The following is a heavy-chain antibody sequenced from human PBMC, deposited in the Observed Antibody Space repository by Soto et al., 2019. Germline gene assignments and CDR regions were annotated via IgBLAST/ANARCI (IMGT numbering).Heavy chain of an antibody. Sequence: GGSLRLSCAASGFTVSTNYMSWVRQAPGKGLEWVSMIYSGGSTHYADSVKGRFTISRDNSKNTLYLQMNSLSAEDTAVYYCASRRNPYGAYDYWGQGALVTVSS. CDR3: ASRRNPYGAYDY. CDR1: GFTVSTNY. J-gene: IGHJ4*02. CDR2: IYSGGST. V-gene: IGHV3-66*01. D-gene: IGHD4-17*01.